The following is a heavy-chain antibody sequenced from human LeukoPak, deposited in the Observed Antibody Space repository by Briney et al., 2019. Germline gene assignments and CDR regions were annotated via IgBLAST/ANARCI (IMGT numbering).Heavy chain of an antibody. V-gene: IGHV3-33*05. CDR2: VSYDGGTT. CDR3: VKDRYSSAYYFEN. CDR1: GFTFRNYG. Sequence: PGGSLRLSCAASGFTFRNYGMQWVRQAPGRGLEWVAVVSYDGGTTFYADSVKGRFTISRDNSKNTLDLQMNSLRAEDTAIYYCVKDRYSSAYYFENWGQGTLVTVSS. J-gene: IGHJ4*02. D-gene: IGHD5-18*01.